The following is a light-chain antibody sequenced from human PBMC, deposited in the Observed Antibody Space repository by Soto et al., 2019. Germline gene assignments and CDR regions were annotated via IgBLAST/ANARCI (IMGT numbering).Light chain of an antibody. CDR1: QSITNC. J-gene: IGKJ2*01. CDR3: QQHNPYSPYT. Sequence: DIQITQSPSTLSAYVGDRVTITCRASQSITNCLAWYQQKPGKAPKLLIFDASSLRSGVPSRFSGSGSGTEFTLTISSLQPEDFATYYCQQHNPYSPYTFGQGTKLEIK. V-gene: IGKV1-5*03. CDR2: DAS.